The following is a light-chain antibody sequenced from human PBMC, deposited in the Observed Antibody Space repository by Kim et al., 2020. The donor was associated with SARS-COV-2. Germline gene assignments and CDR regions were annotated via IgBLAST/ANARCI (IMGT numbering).Light chain of an antibody. CDR1: QDISTF. V-gene: IGKV1-9*01. J-gene: IGKJ4*01. CDR2: AAS. CDR3: QQLDSYPQVT. Sequence: ASVGDRVTITCRASQDISTFLAWYQQKPGKAPKLLIYAASTLHSGVPSTFSGSGSGTEFTLTISSLQPEDFATYYCQQLDSYPQVTFGGGTKVDIK.